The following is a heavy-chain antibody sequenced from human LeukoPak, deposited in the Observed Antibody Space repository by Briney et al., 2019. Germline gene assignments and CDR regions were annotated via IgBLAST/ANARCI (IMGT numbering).Heavy chain of an antibody. J-gene: IGHJ4*02. V-gene: IGHV3-30-3*01. D-gene: IGHD1-14*01. Sequence: GGSLRRSCAASGFTFSSYAMHWVRQAPGKGLQWVAVISYDGSNKYYADSVKGRFTISRDNSKNTLYLQMNSLRAEDTAVYYCAREAAGGFIDYWGQGILVTVSS. CDR1: GFTFSSYA. CDR2: ISYDGSNK. CDR3: AREAAGGFIDY.